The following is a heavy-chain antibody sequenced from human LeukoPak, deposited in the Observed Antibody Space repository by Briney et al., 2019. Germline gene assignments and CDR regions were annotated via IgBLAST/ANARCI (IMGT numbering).Heavy chain of an antibody. J-gene: IGHJ4*02. Sequence: ASLTVSCTASGGRFSRYAISWVRQAPGQGLEWMGRIIPFLDIPNYAPKFQGRVIITADRSTSTVYMDLNSLRSDDTAVYYCAREYDLLTGYLTFWGQGTLVTVSS. CDR2: IIPFLDIP. V-gene: IGHV1-69*04. D-gene: IGHD3-9*01. CDR1: GGRFSRYA. CDR3: AREYDLLTGYLTF.